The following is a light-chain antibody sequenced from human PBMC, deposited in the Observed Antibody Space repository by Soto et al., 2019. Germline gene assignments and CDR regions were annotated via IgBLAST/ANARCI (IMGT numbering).Light chain of an antibody. V-gene: IGLV2-23*01. CDR3: SSFANSSTLLFV. CDR2: EGN. Sequence: QSVLTQPASVSGSPGQSITISCTGTSSDIGSYNLVSWYQQHPGKAPKLILYEGNKRPSGVSNRFSGSKSGNTASLTISGLQADDEADYYCSSFANSSTLLFVFGTGTRSPS. J-gene: IGLJ1*01. CDR1: SSDIGSYNL.